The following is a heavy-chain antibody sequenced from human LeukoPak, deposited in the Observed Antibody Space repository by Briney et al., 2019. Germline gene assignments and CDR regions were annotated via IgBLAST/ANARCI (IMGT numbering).Heavy chain of an antibody. CDR2: IRHDGSNK. V-gene: IGHV3-30*02. J-gene: IGHJ4*02. CDR1: GFTFSNYG. Sequence: HAGGSLRLSCAASGFTFSNYGMHWVRQAPGEGLEWVAFIRHDGSNKYYADSAKGRFTISRDNSKNTLYLEMNSLRTEDTAVYYCAKDRYDSSSYYRLGDYWGQGTLVTVSS. CDR3: AKDRYDSSSYYRLGDY. D-gene: IGHD3-22*01.